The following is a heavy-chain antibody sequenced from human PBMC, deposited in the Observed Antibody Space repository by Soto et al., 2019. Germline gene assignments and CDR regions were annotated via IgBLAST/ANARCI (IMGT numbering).Heavy chain of an antibody. D-gene: IGHD2-15*01. J-gene: IGHJ5*02. CDR3: AKAGGFCNGGSCYPNWFDP. Sequence: PGGSLRLSCAASGFTFSTYAMSWVRQAPGKGLEWVSAITGSGGGTYYSDSVKGRFTISRDNSKNTLFLQMNSLRAEDTALYYCAKAGGFCNGGSCYPNWFDPWGQGALVTVSS. CDR2: ITGSGGGT. V-gene: IGHV3-23*01. CDR1: GFTFSTYA.